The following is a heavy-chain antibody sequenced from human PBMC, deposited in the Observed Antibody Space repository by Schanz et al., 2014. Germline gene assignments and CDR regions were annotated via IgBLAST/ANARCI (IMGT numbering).Heavy chain of an antibody. V-gene: IGHV1-46*01. CDR3: ARGFLASGGKTFDC. J-gene: IGHJ4*02. CDR1: GYTFTSYG. Sequence: QVQLVQSGAEVKKPGASVKVSCKASGYTFTSYGISWVRQAPGQGLEWMGIINLYGGSTNYAQKFQGRVTVTRDTSTSTVYMELNSLRSEDTAVYYCARGFLASGGKTFDCWGQGTLVTVSS. D-gene: IGHD1-26*01. CDR2: INLYGGST.